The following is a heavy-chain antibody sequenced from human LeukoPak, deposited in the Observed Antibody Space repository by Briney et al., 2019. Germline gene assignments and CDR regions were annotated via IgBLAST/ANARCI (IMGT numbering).Heavy chain of an antibody. V-gene: IGHV3-23*01. Sequence: PGGSLRLSCAASGFTSSNYAMSWVRQAPGKGLEWVSVIGGSDGRTYYADSVKGRFTISRDNSKNTLYLHMNILRAEDTAVYFCARQGYTTSWLYFDSWGQGALVTVSS. CDR1: GFTSSNYA. CDR2: IGGSDGRT. J-gene: IGHJ4*02. CDR3: ARQGYTTSWLYFDS. D-gene: IGHD6-13*01.